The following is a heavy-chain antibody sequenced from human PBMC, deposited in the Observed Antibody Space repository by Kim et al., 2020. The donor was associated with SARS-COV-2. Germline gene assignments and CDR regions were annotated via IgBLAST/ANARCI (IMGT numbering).Heavy chain of an antibody. J-gene: IGHJ4*02. CDR3: AGGGRTRVDY. CDR1: GFNFRSYW. CDR2: IKPDGSEK. D-gene: IGHD5-12*01. V-gene: IGHV3-7*01. Sequence: LSLTCAASGFNFRSYWMSWVRQAPGKGLEWVANIKPDGSEKNYVDSVKGRFTLSRDNAENSLFLQMNGLTAEDTAVYYCAGGGRTRVDYWGQGTLVT.